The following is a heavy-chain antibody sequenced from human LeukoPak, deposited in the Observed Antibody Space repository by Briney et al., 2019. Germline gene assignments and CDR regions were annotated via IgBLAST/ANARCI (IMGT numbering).Heavy chain of an antibody. Sequence: SETLSLTCTVSGDSINTHYWSWIRQPAGKGLEWIGRIYASGTTNYNPSLKSRVTLSVDTSKTQVSLKLSPVTAADTAVYYCASEFHYWGQGTLVTVSS. CDR2: IYASGTT. V-gene: IGHV4-4*07. J-gene: IGHJ4*02. CDR1: GDSINTHY. CDR3: ASEFHY.